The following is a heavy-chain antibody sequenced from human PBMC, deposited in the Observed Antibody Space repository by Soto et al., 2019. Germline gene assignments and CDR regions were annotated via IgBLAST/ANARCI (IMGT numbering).Heavy chain of an antibody. V-gene: IGHV4-30-2*01. CDR3: ARAAHYYDSSGYFDY. Sequence: SETLSLTCAVSGGSISSGGYSWSWIRQPPGKGLEWIGYIYHSGSTYYNPSLKSRVTISVDRSKNQFSLKLSSVTAADTAVYYCARAAHYYDSSGYFDYWGQGTLVTVSS. CDR1: GGSISSGGYS. CDR2: IYHSGST. J-gene: IGHJ4*02. D-gene: IGHD3-22*01.